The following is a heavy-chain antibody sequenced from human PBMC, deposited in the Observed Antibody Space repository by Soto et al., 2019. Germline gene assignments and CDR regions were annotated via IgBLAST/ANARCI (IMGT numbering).Heavy chain of an antibody. V-gene: IGHV4-4*02. CDR3: ARDGDGDSIAEYFQH. D-gene: IGHD4-17*01. Sequence: QVQLQESGPGLVKPSGTLSLTCAVSGGSISSSNWWSWVRQPPGKGLEWIGEIYHSGSTNYNPSLKSRVTIPVDKSKNQFSLKLSSVTAADTAVYYCARDGDGDSIAEYFQHWGQGTLVTVSS. CDR1: GGSISSSNW. J-gene: IGHJ1*01. CDR2: IYHSGST.